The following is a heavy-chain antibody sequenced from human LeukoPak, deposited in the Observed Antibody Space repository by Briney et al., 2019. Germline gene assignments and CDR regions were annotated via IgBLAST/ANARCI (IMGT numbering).Heavy chain of an antibody. D-gene: IGHD6-13*01. Sequence: GASVKVCCQASGYTFPGYYMHWVRQAPGQGLEWMGWMNPNSGGTNYAQKFEGWVTMTRDTSISTAYMELSRLRSGDTAVYYCARVSGRYEAWDYFDYWGRGTLVTVSS. CDR1: GYTFPGYY. V-gene: IGHV1-2*04. CDR3: ARVSGRYEAWDYFDY. CDR2: MNPNSGGT. J-gene: IGHJ4*02.